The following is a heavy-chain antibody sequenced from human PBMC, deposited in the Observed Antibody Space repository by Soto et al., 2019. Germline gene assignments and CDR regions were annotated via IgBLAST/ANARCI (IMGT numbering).Heavy chain of an antibody. D-gene: IGHD4-17*01. CDR3: ARFYGDYDDAFDI. CDR1: GGSFSGYY. CDR2: INHSGST. J-gene: IGHJ3*02. Sequence: PXGTLALTCAVYGGSFSGYYWSWIRQPPGKGLEWIGEINHSGSTNYNPSLKSRVTISVDTSKNQFSLKLSSVTAADTAVYYCARFYGDYDDAFDIWGQGTMVTVS. V-gene: IGHV4-34*01.